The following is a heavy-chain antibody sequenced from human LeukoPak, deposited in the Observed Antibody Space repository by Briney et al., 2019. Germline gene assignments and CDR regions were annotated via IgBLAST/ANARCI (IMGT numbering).Heavy chain of an antibody. CDR1: GGSISSSSYY. V-gene: IGHV4-39*01. D-gene: IGHD2-2*01. CDR2: IYYSGST. J-gene: IGHJ6*03. Sequence: SETLSLTCTVSGGSISSSSYYWGWIRQPPGKGLEWIGSIYYSGSTYYNPSLKSRVTISVDTSKNQFSLKLSSVTAADTAVYYCARHDCSSTSCHYYYYYMDVWGKGTTVTVSS. CDR3: ARHDCSSTSCHYYYYYMDV.